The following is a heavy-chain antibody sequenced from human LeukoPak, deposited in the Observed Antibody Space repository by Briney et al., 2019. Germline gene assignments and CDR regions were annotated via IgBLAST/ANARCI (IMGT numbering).Heavy chain of an antibody. CDR1: GFTFDDYA. CDR3: AKSRGYHGSGREPFDY. V-gene: IGHV3-9*01. J-gene: IGHJ4*02. CDR2: ITWNSGNI. D-gene: IGHD3-10*01. Sequence: GGSLRLSSAASGFTFDDYAMHWVRQAPGKGLEWVSGITWNSGNIAQADSVKGRFTISRDNAKNSLHLQMDSLRPEDTALYYCAKSRGYHGSGREPFDYWGQGTLVTASS.